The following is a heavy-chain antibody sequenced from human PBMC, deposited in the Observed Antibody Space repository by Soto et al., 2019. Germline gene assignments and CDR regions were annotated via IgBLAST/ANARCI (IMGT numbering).Heavy chain of an antibody. CDR2: FDPEDGET. V-gene: IGHV1-24*01. Sequence: ASVKVSCKASGFDFGSFGIQFLRQAPGKGLEWMGGFDPEDGETIYAQKFQGRVTMTEDTSTDTAYMELSSLRSEDTAVYYCATAAGYGSGSYYHYGMDVWGQGTTVTVSS. CDR3: ATAAGYGSGSYYHYGMDV. J-gene: IGHJ6*02. D-gene: IGHD3-10*01. CDR1: GFDFGSFG.